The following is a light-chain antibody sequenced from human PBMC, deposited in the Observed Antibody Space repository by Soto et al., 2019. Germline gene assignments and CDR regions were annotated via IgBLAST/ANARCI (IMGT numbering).Light chain of an antibody. CDR2: GTS. V-gene: IGKV3-20*01. Sequence: ENVLTQSPGTLSLSPGEGATLSCRASRGISSTYLAWYQQKPGQAPRLLIYGTSNRAPDIPDRFSGSGSGTDFTLTISRLDPEDFAVYFCQQYDSSPPTFGQGTKVEIK. CDR3: QQYDSSPPT. J-gene: IGKJ1*01. CDR1: RGISSTY.